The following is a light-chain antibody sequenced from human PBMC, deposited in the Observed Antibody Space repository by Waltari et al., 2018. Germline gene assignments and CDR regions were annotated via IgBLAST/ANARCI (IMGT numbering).Light chain of an antibody. CDR3: QQYGSSPPIT. Sequence: DIVLTPSPGTLSFSPGERATPSCRASQSVSSSYLAWYQQKPGQAPRLLIYGASSRATGIPDRFSGSGSGTDFTLTISRLEPEDFAVYYCQQYGSSPPITFGQGTRLEIK. J-gene: IGKJ5*01. CDR2: GAS. V-gene: IGKV3-20*01. CDR1: QSVSSSY.